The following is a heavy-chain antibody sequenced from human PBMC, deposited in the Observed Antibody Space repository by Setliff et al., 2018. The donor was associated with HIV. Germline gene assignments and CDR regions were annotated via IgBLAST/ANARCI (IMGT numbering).Heavy chain of an antibody. Sequence: SETLSLTCSVSGGDMGNYYWNWIRQPPRKGLEWVGFICYNGITTHNPSLKSRITISVDTFNNQFSLKLTSVTAADPAVYYCARHRPWEVDVFDIWGQGTMVTVAS. CDR1: GGDMGNYY. CDR3: ARHRPWEVDVFDI. J-gene: IGHJ3*02. D-gene: IGHD1-26*01. CDR2: ICYNGIT. V-gene: IGHV4-59*08.